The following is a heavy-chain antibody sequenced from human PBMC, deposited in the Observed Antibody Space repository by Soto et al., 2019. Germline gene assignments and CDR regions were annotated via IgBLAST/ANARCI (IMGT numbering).Heavy chain of an antibody. CDR1: GFSYSSYA. Sequence: EVQVLDSGGGLVQPGGSLRLSCEASGFSYSSYAMSWVRQAPGKGLEWVSSITTNGDRANYADSVRGRFTISRDNSKNTLYLQMNSLRSDDTAVYVCAQAYYMAAWGKGTTVTVSS. V-gene: IGHV3-23*01. CDR2: ITTNGDRA. J-gene: IGHJ6*03. CDR3: AQAYYMAA.